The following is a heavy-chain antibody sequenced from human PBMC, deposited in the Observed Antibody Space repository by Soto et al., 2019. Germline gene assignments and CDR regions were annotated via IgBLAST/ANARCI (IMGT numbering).Heavy chain of an antibody. J-gene: IGHJ4*02. Sequence: QVQLQESGPGLVKPSQTLSLTCTVSGGSISSGVYYWSWIRQHPGKGLEWIGYIYYSGSTYYNPSLRSRLSISVATSKNQFSLKLSSVTAADTAVYYCARDSCSGGSCYFDYWGQGTLVTVSS. D-gene: IGHD2-15*01. CDR1: GGSISSGVYY. V-gene: IGHV4-31*03. CDR2: IYYSGST. CDR3: ARDSCSGGSCYFDY.